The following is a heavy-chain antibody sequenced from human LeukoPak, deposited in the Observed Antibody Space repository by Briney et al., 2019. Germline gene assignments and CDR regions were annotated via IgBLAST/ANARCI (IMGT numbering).Heavy chain of an antibody. CDR3: ARDQRALLRYFDWSFDP. Sequence: ASVKVSCKASGYTFTNYGISWVRQAPGQGLEWTGWINPNSGGTNYAQRFQGRVTMTRDTSIRTAYMELSRLRSDDTAVYYCARDQRALLRYFDWSFDPWGQGTLVTVSS. CDR2: INPNSGGT. CDR1: GYTFTNYG. J-gene: IGHJ5*02. V-gene: IGHV1-2*02. D-gene: IGHD3-9*01.